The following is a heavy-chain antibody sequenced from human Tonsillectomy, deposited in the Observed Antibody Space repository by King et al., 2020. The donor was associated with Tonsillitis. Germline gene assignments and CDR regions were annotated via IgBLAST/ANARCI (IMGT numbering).Heavy chain of an antibody. CDR3: RAVAARGSYYGMDV. CDR1: GGSISSYY. V-gene: IGHV4-4*07. CDR2: ISTSGST. J-gene: IGHJ6*02. Sequence: VQLQESGPGLVKPSETLSLTCTVSGGSISSYYWSWIRQPAGKRLEWIGRISTSGSTNYNPSLKSRVTMSLDTSKNQFSLKLSSVTAADTAVYYCRAVAARGSYYGMDVWGQGTTVTVSS. D-gene: IGHD6-19*01.